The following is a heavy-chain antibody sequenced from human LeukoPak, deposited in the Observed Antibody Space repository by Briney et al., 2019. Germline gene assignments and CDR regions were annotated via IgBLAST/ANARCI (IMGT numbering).Heavy chain of an antibody. V-gene: IGHV3-74*01. D-gene: IGHD1-1*01. Sequence: HPGGSLRLSCAASGFTFSNSWMHWVRQAPGKGLVWVSHINSDGSSTSYADSVKGRFTISRDNSKNTLYLQMNSLRAEDTAVYYCARARNVANAFDIWGQGTMVTVSS. CDR1: GFTFSNSW. J-gene: IGHJ3*02. CDR3: ARARNVANAFDI. CDR2: INSDGSST.